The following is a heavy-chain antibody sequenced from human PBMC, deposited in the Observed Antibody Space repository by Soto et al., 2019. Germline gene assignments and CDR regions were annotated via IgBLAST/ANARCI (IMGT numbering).Heavy chain of an antibody. Sequence: GGSLRLSCAASGFTFSSYGMHWVRQAPGKGLEWVAVIWYDGSNKYYADSVKGRFTISRDNSKNTLYLQMNSLRAEDTAVYYCARGRTSFDWLFDYWGQGTLVTVSS. V-gene: IGHV3-33*01. J-gene: IGHJ4*02. CDR2: IWYDGSNK. D-gene: IGHD3-9*01. CDR3: ARGRTSFDWLFDY. CDR1: GFTFSSYG.